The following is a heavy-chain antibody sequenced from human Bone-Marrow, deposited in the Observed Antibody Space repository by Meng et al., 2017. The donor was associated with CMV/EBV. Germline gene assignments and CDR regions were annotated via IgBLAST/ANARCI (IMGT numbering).Heavy chain of an antibody. CDR1: GFTFSDYY. Sequence: GESLKISCAASGFTFSDYYMSWIRQAPGKGLEWVSYISSSGTNIYYADSVKGRFSISRDNAKNSLYLQMNSLRAEDTAVYYCARPGVFDYYYYGMDVWVQGTTVTVSS. CDR3: ARPGVFDYYYYGMDV. J-gene: IGHJ6*02. CDR2: ISSSGTNI. D-gene: IGHD3-3*01. V-gene: IGHV3-11*01.